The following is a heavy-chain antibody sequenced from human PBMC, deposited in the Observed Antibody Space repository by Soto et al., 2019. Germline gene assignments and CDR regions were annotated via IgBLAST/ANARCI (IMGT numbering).Heavy chain of an antibody. CDR1: GGSISSGDYY. D-gene: IGHD6-13*01. Sequence: QVQLQESGPGLVKPSQTLSLTCTVSGGSISSGDYYWSWIRPPPGKGLEWIGYIYSSGSTYYNPSLKSRVTISVDPSKNQFSLKLSSVTASDTAVYYCARARGIAAAYGMDVWGQGTTVTVSS. J-gene: IGHJ6*02. V-gene: IGHV4-30-4*01. CDR3: ARARGIAAAYGMDV. CDR2: IYSSGST.